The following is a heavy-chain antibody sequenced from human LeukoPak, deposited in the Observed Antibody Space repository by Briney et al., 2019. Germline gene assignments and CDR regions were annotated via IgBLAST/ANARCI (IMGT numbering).Heavy chain of an antibody. D-gene: IGHD3-10*01. V-gene: IGHV4-38-2*02. CDR1: GYSISSGYF. J-gene: IGHJ5*02. CDR2: IYHSGST. CDR3: ARDRITMVRGVIPFDP. Sequence: KPSETLSLTCAVSGYSISSGYFWGWIRQPPGKGLEWIGSIYHSGSTYYNPSLKSRVTISVDTSKNQFSLKLSSVTAADTAVYYCARDRITMVRGVIPFDPWGQGTLVTVSS.